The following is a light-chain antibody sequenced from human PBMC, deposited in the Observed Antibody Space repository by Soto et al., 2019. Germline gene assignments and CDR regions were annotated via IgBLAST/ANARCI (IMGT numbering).Light chain of an antibody. CDR2: EVT. J-gene: IGLJ3*02. V-gene: IGLV2-8*01. CDR1: SSDIGGYSY. Sequence: QSALTQPPSASGSPGRSVTISCTGTSSDIGGYSYVAWYQQHPGKAPKLIIYEVTKRPSGVPDRFSGSKSGNSASLTVFGLQAEDEAVYYCGSYAGSKNWGVFGGGTKLTVL. CDR3: GSYAGSKNWGV.